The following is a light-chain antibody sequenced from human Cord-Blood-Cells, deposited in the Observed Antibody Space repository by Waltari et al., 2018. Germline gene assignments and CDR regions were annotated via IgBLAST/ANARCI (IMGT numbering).Light chain of an antibody. CDR2: DVS. V-gene: IGKV1-5*01. CDR3: QQYNSYSFT. J-gene: IGKJ3*01. CDR1: QSISTW. Sequence: DIEMTQSPSTLSASVGDRVTITCRASQSISTWLAWYQQKPGKAPTLLIYDVSSWESGVISRFSGSGSGTEFTLNISSLQPDDVATYYCQQYNSYSFTFGPGTKVDIK.